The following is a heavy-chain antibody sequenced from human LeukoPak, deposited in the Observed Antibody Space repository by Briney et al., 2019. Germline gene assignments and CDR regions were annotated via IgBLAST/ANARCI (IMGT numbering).Heavy chain of an antibody. J-gene: IGHJ4*02. V-gene: IGHV3-23*01. D-gene: IGHD4-17*01. CDR2: ISGSGGNT. Sequence: GGSLRLSCAASGFTFQNYGMSWVRQAPGKGLEWVSSISGSGGNTYYGDSVKGRFTISRDNSKNTLYLQMNSLRVEDTAIYYCAKTFYGDYVRFDYWGQGTLVTGSS. CDR3: AKTFYGDYVRFDY. CDR1: GFTFQNYG.